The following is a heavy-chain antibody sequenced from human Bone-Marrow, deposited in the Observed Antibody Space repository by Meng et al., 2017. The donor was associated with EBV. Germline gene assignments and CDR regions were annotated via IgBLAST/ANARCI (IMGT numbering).Heavy chain of an antibody. CDR1: GFTFSSYA. V-gene: IGHV3-23*04. D-gene: IGHD1-26*01. J-gene: IGHJ4*02. CDR3: AKDLGVGATLRYYFDY. CDR2: ISGSGGST. Sequence: ELQLVESGGGLVQPGGSLRLSCAASGFTFSSYAMSWVRQAPGKGLEWVSAISGSGGSTYYADSVKGRFTISRDNSKNTLYLQMNSLRAEDTAVYYCAKDLGVGATLRYYFDYWGQGTLVTVAS.